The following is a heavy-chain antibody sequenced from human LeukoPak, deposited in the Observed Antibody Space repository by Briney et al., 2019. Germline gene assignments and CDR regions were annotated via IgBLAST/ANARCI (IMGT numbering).Heavy chain of an antibody. D-gene: IGHD4-17*01. CDR2: IKQDGNEK. J-gene: IGHJ2*01. V-gene: IGHV3-7*03. CDR3: AKGLDYGDXXGGXXFDL. CDR1: GFTFSSYW. Sequence: TGGSLRLSCAASGFTFSSYWMSWVRQAPGKGLEWVANIKQDGNEKYYVDSVKGRFTISRDNPKNSLYLQMNSLRAEDMALYYCAKGLDYGDXXGGXXFDLW.